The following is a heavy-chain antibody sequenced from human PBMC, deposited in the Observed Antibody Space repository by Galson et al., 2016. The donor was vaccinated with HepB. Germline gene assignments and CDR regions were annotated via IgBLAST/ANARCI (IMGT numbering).Heavy chain of an antibody. Sequence: SVKVSCKASGGTLSSDVIGWVRQAPGQGLEWMGGIIPKFGTTNSAQKFQGRVTISADEFTSTAYMELSSLRSEDTAVYYCARVREDWWHAFDVWGQGTMVIVSS. CDR1: GGTLSSDV. CDR2: IIPKFGTT. J-gene: IGHJ3*01. CDR3: ARVREDWWHAFDV. D-gene: IGHD2-15*01. V-gene: IGHV1-69*13.